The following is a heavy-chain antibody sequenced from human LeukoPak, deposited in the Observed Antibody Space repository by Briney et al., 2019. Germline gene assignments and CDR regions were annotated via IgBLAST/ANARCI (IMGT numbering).Heavy chain of an antibody. Sequence: GGSLRLSCAASGFTFSSYEMNWVRQAPGKGLEWVSYISSSGSTIYYADSVKGRFTISRDNAKNSPYLQMNSLRAEDTAVYYCAREGGYSSSWYNYWGQGTLVTVSS. D-gene: IGHD6-13*01. J-gene: IGHJ4*02. V-gene: IGHV3-48*03. CDR1: GFTFSSYE. CDR2: ISSSGSTI. CDR3: AREGGYSSSWYNY.